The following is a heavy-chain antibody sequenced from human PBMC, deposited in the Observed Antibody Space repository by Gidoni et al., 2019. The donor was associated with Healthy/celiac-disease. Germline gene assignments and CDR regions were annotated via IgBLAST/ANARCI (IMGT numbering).Heavy chain of an antibody. CDR3: ARGRPRYSGYDWRGGSWFDP. CDR1: GGSFVGYA. V-gene: IGHV4-34*01. Sequence: QVQLQQWGAGLLKPSEPLSLTCAADGGSFVGYAWSWFRQPPGKGLEWIGEINQSGSTNYTPSLKSRVTISLDTSKNQFSLKLTSVTAADTAVYYCARGRPRYSGYDWRGGSWFDPWGQGTLVTVSS. D-gene: IGHD5-12*01. J-gene: IGHJ5*02. CDR2: INQSGST.